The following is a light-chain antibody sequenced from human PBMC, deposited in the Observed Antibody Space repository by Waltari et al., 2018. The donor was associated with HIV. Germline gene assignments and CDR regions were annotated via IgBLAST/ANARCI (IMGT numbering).Light chain of an antibody. CDR3: QQYTQWPRT. CDR1: QSLTIN. CDR2: GAS. V-gene: IGKV3D-15*01. J-gene: IGKJ2*01. Sequence: EVVMTQSPATLSVSPGARATLSCRASQSLTINLAWYQQKPGQAPRLLIYGASTRATGVPARFSGSGSGTEFTLTISSLQSEDFAVYYCQQYTQWPRTFGQGTKVEIK.